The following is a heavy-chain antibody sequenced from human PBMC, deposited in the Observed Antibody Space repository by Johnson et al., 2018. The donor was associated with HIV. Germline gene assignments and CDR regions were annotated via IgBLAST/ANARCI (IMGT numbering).Heavy chain of an antibody. CDR3: ARGRSLRSVAGDDAFDI. Sequence: QVQLVESGGGVVQPGRSLRLSCVASGFTFSSYAMHWVRQAPGKGLEWVAVISYDGSNKYYADSVEGRFTISRDNSKNTLYLQMNSLRAEDTAVYYCARGRSLRSVAGDDAFDIWGQGTMVTVSS. CDR1: GFTFSSYA. J-gene: IGHJ3*02. CDR2: ISYDGSNK. D-gene: IGHD6-19*01. V-gene: IGHV3-30-3*01.